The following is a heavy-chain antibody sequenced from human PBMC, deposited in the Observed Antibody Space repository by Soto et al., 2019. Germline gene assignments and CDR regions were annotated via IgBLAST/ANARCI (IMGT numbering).Heavy chain of an antibody. V-gene: IGHV3-30-3*01. CDR3: ARSSGLWRNYYDSSGRFDY. Sequence: VGSLRLSCAASGFTFSSYAMHWVRQAPVKVLEWVAVISYDGSNKYYADSVKGRFTISRDNSKNTLYLQMNSLRAEDTAVYYCARSSGLWRNYYDSSGRFDYWGQGTLVTVSS. CDR1: GFTFSSYA. J-gene: IGHJ4*02. D-gene: IGHD3-22*01. CDR2: ISYDGSNK.